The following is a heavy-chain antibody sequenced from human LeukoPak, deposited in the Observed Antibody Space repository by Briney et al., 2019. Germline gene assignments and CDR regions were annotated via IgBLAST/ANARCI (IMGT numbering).Heavy chain of an antibody. V-gene: IGHV1-69*05. D-gene: IGHD3-9*01. CDR1: GGTFSSYA. CDR3: TRGIILTGGNYYYYYYYMDV. CDR2: IIPIFGTA. Sequence: SVKVFCEASGGTFSSYAISWVRQAPGQGLEWMGGIIPIFGTANYAQKFQGRVTITTDESTSTAYMELSSLRSEDTAEYYFTRGIILTGGNYYYYYYYMDVWGKGTTVTVSS. J-gene: IGHJ6*03.